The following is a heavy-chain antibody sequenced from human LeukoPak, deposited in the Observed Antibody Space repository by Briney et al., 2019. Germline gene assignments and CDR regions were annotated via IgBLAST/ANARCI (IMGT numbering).Heavy chain of an antibody. V-gene: IGHV1-46*02. CDR3: ALTYYYDSSGYHYFDY. D-gene: IGHD3-22*01. CDR1: GYTFNSFQ. J-gene: IGHJ4*02. Sequence: GASVKVSCKASGYTFNSFQMHWVRQAPGQGLEWMGIINPSGGGAFYAQKFQGRVTITADESTSTAYMELSSLRSEDTAVYYCALTYYYDSSGYHYFDYWGQGTLVTVSS. CDR2: INPSGGGA.